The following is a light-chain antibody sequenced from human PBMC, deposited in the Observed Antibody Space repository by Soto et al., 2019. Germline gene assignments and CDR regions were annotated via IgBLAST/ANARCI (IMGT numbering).Light chain of an antibody. V-gene: IGKV3-11*01. Sequence: ELVFTQSPVTLSLSPGERATLSCRASQSFRGLLAWYQQKPGQAPRLLIYDAYNRATGIPPRFSGSGSGIDFTLTISSLEPEDSAVYYCQQRHMWPITFGQGTRLEN. CDR3: QQRHMWPIT. CDR1: QSFRGL. CDR2: DAY. J-gene: IGKJ5*01.